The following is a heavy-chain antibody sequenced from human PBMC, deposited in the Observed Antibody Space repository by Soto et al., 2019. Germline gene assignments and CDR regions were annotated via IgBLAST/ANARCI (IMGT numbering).Heavy chain of an antibody. CDR1: GYTFTSYG. CDR3: ARGRYGDY. J-gene: IGHJ4*02. CDR2: ISAHSGNT. Sequence: QVHLVQSGAEVKKPGASVKVSCKGSGYTFTSYGITWVRQASGQGLEWMGWISAHSGNTNYAQKLQGRGTMTRDTSTRTAYMELRSLRSDDTAVYYGARGRYGDYWGQGAMVTVSS. D-gene: IGHD1-1*01. V-gene: IGHV1-18*01.